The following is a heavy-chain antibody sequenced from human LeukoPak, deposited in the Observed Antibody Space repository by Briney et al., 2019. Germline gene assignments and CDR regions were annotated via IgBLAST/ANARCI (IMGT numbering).Heavy chain of an antibody. CDR3: ARSAFLVTAPGLYYFDY. J-gene: IGHJ4*02. CDR1: GGSISSYY. V-gene: IGHV4-4*07. Sequence: PSETLSLTCTVAGGSISSYYWSWIRQPAGKGLEWIGHIYNSGSTNYNPSLKGRVTMSVATSKNQFSLHLSSVTAADTAVYYCARSAFLVTAPGLYYFDYWGQGTLVAVSS. D-gene: IGHD6-13*01. CDR2: IYNSGST.